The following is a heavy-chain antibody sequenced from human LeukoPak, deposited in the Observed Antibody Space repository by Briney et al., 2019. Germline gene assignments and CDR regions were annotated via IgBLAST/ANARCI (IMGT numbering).Heavy chain of an antibody. V-gene: IGHV5-51*01. J-gene: IGHJ4*02. CDR1: GYSFGSYW. Sequence: GESLKISCKGSGYSFGSYWIAWVRQTPGKGLEWMGIIHPVDSDTRYSPSFQGQDTISVDRSISTAYLQWSSLKASDTGIYYCARQGGYSSSAIYFWGQGTLVTVSS. CDR3: ARQGGYSSSAIYF. D-gene: IGHD6-19*01. CDR2: IHPVDSDT.